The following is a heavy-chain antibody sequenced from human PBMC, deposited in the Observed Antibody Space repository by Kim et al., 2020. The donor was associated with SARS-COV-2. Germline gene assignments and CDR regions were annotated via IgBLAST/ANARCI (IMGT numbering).Heavy chain of an antibody. CDR1: GGSFSGYY. J-gene: IGHJ5*02. Sequence: SETLSLTCAVYGGSFSGYYWSWIRQPPGKGLEWIGEINHSGSTNYNPSLKSRVTISVDTSKNQFSLKLSSVTAADTAVYYCARGPLPMVRGVSKNWFDP. D-gene: IGHD3-10*01. V-gene: IGHV4-34*01. CDR2: INHSGST. CDR3: ARGPLPMVRGVSKNWFDP.